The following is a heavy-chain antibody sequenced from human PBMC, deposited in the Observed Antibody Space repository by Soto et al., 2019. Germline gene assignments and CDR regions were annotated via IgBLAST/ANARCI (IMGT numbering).Heavy chain of an antibody. CDR2: IWYDGSNK. CDR3: AVSGDYYYGMDV. V-gene: IGHV3-33*01. CDR1: GFTFSSYG. Sequence: QVQLVESGGGVVQPGRSLRLSCAASGFTFSSYGMHWVRQAPGKGLEWVAVIWYDGSNKYYADSVKGRFTISRDNSKNTLYLQMNSLRAEDTAVYYWAVSGDYYYGMDVWGQGTTVTVSS. D-gene: IGHD7-27*01. J-gene: IGHJ6*02.